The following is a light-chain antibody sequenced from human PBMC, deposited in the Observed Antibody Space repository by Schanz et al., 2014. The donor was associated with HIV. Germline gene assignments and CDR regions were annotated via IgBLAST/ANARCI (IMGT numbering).Light chain of an antibody. J-gene: IGKJ1*01. CDR1: QSVSSY. CDR2: DAS. Sequence: EIVLTQSPATLSLSPGERATLSCRASQSVSSYLAWYQQKPGQAPRLLIYDASSRATGIPDRFSGSGSGTDFTLTISRLEPEDFAVYYCQQYNDWPPRWTFGQGTKVEIK. CDR3: QQYNDWPPRWT. V-gene: IGKV3-11*01.